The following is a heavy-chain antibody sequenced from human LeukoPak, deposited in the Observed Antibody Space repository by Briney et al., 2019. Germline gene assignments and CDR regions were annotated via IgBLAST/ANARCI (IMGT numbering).Heavy chain of an antibody. CDR1: GFTFSSYE. V-gene: IGHV3-48*03. CDR3: ARDPGSYSRWFDP. D-gene: IGHD1-26*01. J-gene: IGHJ5*02. Sequence: AWGSLRLSCAASGFTFSSYEMNWVRQAPGKGLEWVSYISSSGSTIYYADSVKGRFTISRDNAKNSLYLQMNSLRAEDTAVYYCARDPGSYSRWFDPWGQGTLVTVSS. CDR2: ISSSGSTI.